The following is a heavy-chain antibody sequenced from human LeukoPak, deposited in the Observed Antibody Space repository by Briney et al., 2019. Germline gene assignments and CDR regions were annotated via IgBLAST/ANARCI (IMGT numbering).Heavy chain of an antibody. D-gene: IGHD6-19*01. CDR2: VSAGGDNT. V-gene: IGHV3-23*01. CDR1: GFTFSSYA. CDR3: AKKRTPVAGTNYFDY. Sequence: PGGSLRLSCAAPGFTFSSYAMSWVRQAQGKGLEWVSAVSAGGDNTYYAKSVKGRFTISRDNSKNTVYLQMTSVTAEDTARYYCAKKRTPVAGTNYFDYWGQGILVTVSS. J-gene: IGHJ4*02.